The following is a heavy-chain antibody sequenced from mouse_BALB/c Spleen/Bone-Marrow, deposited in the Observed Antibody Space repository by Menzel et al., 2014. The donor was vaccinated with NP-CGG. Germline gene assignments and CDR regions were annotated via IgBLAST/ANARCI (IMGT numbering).Heavy chain of an antibody. D-gene: IGHD2-4*01. J-gene: IGHJ4*01. CDR3: ARAMIYYYAMDY. CDR2: INPYNDGT. CDR1: GYSFTSFI. V-gene: IGHV1-14*01. Sequence: VQLQQSGPELVKPGASVKMPCKASGYSFTSFILHWVKMRPGQGLEWIGYINPYNDGTKYNEKFKGKAILTSDKSSSSANMELSSLTSEDSAVYYCARAMIYYYAMDYWGQGTSVTVSS.